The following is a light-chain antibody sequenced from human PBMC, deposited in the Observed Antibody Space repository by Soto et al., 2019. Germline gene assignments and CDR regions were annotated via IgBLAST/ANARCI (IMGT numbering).Light chain of an antibody. CDR1: KSISSW. V-gene: IGKV1-5*03. J-gene: IGKJ1*01. CDR3: CQSYRTRCP. CDR2: KAS. Sequence: SQRSETTTTQARSVGDGVTITGRASKSISSWLAWYQQKPGKAPKLLIYKASSLESGVPSRFSGSGSGKAFSLTISSIPPEDFSPYYGCQSYRTRCPFGQGTKVDIK.